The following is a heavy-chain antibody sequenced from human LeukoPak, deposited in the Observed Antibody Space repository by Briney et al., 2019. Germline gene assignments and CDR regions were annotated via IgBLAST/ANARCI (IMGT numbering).Heavy chain of an antibody. CDR1: GGSISSYY. D-gene: IGHD6-13*01. CDR2: IYYSGST. CDR3: ARRTRAAAWFDY. V-gene: IGHV4-59*08. J-gene: IGHJ4*02. Sequence: PSETLSLTCTVSGGSISSYYWSWIRQPPGKGLEWIGYIYYSGSTNYNPSLKSRVTISVDTSKNQFSLKLSSVTAADTAVYYCARRTRAAAWFDYWGQGTLVTVSS.